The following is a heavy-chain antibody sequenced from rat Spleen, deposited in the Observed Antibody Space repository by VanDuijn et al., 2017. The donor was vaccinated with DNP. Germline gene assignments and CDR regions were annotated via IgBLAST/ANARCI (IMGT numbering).Heavy chain of an antibody. V-gene: IGHV2-6*01. Sequence: HVQLKESGPGLVQSSRTLSLSCTVSGFSLTRYAVAWVRQPPGKGLEWIAAVSGGGITYYNSALRSRLNINRDTSKSQVMLRMNSLPNEETAMYFCARSEYSDDDFYYGYFDYWGQGVMVTVSS. D-gene: IGHD1-12*02. CDR2: VSGGGIT. CDR1: GFSLTRYA. CDR3: ARSEYSDDDFYYGYFDY. J-gene: IGHJ2*01.